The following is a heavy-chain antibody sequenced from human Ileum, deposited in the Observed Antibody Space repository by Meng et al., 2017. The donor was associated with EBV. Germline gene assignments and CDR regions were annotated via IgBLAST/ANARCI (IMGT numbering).Heavy chain of an antibody. CDR3: ARDYSSSWYSGGFFKY. CDR2: IFNSGST. V-gene: IGHV4-39*07. D-gene: IGHD6-13*01. Sequence: LLRRAAGPGPVQPSEALSLTCTVPGASISSTPYYWGWIRQPPGKGLEWIGNIFNSGSTSYSPSLKSRVTISVDTSKNQFSLKLSSVTAADTAVYYCARDYSSSWYSGGFFKYWGQGILVTVSS. CDR1: GASISSTPYY. J-gene: IGHJ1*01.